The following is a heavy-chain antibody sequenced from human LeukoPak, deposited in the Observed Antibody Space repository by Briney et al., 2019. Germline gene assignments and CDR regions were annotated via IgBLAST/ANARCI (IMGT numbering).Heavy chain of an antibody. CDR2: LNPSGGST. J-gene: IGHJ6*02. V-gene: IGHV1-46*01. CDR1: GYTVTSYY. Sequence: ASVKDSCKASGYTVTSYYMHWVRQAPGQGLEWMGILNPSGGSTSYAQKFQGRATLTRATSTSTVYMELSSLRSEDTAVYYCASVYNYGMDVWGQGTTVTVSS. CDR3: ASVYNYGMDV.